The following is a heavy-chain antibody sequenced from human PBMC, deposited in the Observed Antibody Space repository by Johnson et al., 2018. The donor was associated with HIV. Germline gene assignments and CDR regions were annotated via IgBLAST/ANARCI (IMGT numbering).Heavy chain of an antibody. CDR2: IDWNGGRQ. CDR1: GFTVSSNY. CDR3: ARQHNYDSSGQGGGLDI. Sequence: VQLVESGGGLVQPGGSLRLSCAASGFTVSSNYMSWVRQAPGKVLEWVSGIDWNGGRQGYVDSVKGRFTISRDNAKNSLYMEMNSLRAEDTALYYCARQHNYDSSGQGGGLDIWGQGTMVTVSS. V-gene: IGHV3-20*04. D-gene: IGHD3-22*01. J-gene: IGHJ3*02.